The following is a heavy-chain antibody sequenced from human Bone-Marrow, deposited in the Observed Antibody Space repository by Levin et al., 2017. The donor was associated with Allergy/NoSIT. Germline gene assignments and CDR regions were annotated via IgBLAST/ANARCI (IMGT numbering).Heavy chain of an antibody. CDR2: INERGTT. Sequence: SQTLSLTCAVYGGSFRGYYWSWIRQSPGKGLEWIGEINERGTTNYNPSLESRVTILVDTSKNQFSLRLRSLTAADTAVFFCARQETGDFYFDYWGQGTVVTVSS. D-gene: IGHD1-14*01. CDR1: GGSFRGYY. J-gene: IGHJ4*02. V-gene: IGHV4-34*01. CDR3: ARQETGDFYFDY.